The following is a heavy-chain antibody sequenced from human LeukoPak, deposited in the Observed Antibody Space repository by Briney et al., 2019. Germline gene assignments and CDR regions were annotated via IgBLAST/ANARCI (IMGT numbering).Heavy chain of an antibody. CDR2: IYTSGST. CDR1: IGSICSSY. D-gene: IGHD3-9*01. CDR3: ARGANPVVRFFDGSQNYFDY. V-gene: IGHV4-4*07. Sequence: PSETLSLTCTVYIGSICSSYWSWLRQPDGKGREWCRRIYTSGSTNSNPSLKSRVTISVATSKTHYPLKLSSVTAADTAAYCCARGANPVVRFFDGSQNYFDYWGKGTLVTVSS. J-gene: IGHJ4*02.